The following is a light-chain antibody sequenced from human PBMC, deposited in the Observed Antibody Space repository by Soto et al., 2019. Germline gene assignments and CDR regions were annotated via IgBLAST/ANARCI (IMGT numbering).Light chain of an antibody. CDR3: SSSAGSNTWGV. V-gene: IGLV2-8*01. J-gene: IGLJ2*01. Sequence: QSALTQPPSASGSPGQSFTISCTGTSSDVGGYNYVSWYQQHPGKAPKLMIYEVTKRPSGVPDRFSGSKSGNTASLTVSGLQAEDEADYYCSSSAGSNTWGVFGGGTKLTVL. CDR2: EVT. CDR1: SSDVGGYNY.